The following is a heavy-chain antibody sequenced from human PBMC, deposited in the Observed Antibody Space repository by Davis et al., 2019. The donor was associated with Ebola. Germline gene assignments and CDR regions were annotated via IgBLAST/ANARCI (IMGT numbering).Heavy chain of an antibody. Sequence: SVKVSCKASGGTFSSYAINWVRQAPGQGLEWMGGIIPIFGTANYAQKFQGRVTITADESTSTAYMELRSLRSDDTAVYYCARVVLYQYRSLYYYYGMDVWGQGTTVTVSS. CDR1: GGTFSSYA. CDR3: ARVVLYQYRSLYYYYGMDV. V-gene: IGHV1-69*13. CDR2: IIPIFGTA. D-gene: IGHD2-2*01. J-gene: IGHJ6*02.